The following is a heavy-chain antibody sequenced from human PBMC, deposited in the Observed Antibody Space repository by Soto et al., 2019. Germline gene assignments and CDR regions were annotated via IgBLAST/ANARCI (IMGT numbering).Heavy chain of an antibody. Sequence: PGGSLRLSCAASGFTFSSYNMNWVRQAPGKGLEWVSSISSSSSYIYYADSVKGRFTISRDNAKNTLFMQMNSLRAEDTAVYYCTRHGSGDYFLFDPWGQGTLVTVSS. V-gene: IGHV3-21*01. CDR3: TRHGSGDYFLFDP. CDR1: GFTFSSYN. CDR2: ISSSSSYI. J-gene: IGHJ5*02. D-gene: IGHD4-17*01.